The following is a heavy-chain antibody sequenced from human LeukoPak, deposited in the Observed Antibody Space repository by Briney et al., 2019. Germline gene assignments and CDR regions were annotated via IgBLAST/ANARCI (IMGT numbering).Heavy chain of an antibody. J-gene: IGHJ4*02. D-gene: IGHD1-1*01. CDR3: ARARYASEIDY. CDR1: GFTFSSYG. CDR2: IWYDGSNK. V-gene: IGHV3-33*01. Sequence: GRSLRLSCAASGFTFSSYGMHWVRQAPGKGLEWVAVIWYDGSNKYYADSVKGRFTISRDNSKNTLYLQMNSLRAEDTAVYYCARARYASEIDYWGQGTLVTVSS.